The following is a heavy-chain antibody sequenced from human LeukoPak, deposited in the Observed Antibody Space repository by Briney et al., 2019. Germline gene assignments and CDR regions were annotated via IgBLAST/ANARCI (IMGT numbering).Heavy chain of an antibody. J-gene: IGHJ4*02. D-gene: IGHD2-21*01. V-gene: IGHV3-21*01. CDR3: AIDDSHSLTGSVNY. CDR1: GFTFRRYS. Sequence: GGSLRLSCAASGFTFRRYSMNWFRQAPPKRLEWVSSISITSTYIFYEDSVRGRITISRDNAKNQLYLQMNSVRAEDTAVYYCAIDDSHSLTGSVNYWGQGTLVTVSS. CDR2: ISITSTYI.